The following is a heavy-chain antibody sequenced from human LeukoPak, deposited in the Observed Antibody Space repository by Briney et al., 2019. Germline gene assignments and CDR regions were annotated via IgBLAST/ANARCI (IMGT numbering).Heavy chain of an antibody. CDR2: IGSRAYRGTT. CDR1: GFTFGDYA. CDR3: TQDYYAPLN. J-gene: IGHJ4*02. Sequence: GGSLRLSCTPSGFTFGDYAMSWVRQAPGKGLEWVAFIGSRAYRGTTGYAASVEGRFTISRDDSRNIAYLQMNSLKTEDTAVYYCTQDYYAPLNWGQGTLVTVSS. D-gene: IGHD3-22*01. V-gene: IGHV3-49*04.